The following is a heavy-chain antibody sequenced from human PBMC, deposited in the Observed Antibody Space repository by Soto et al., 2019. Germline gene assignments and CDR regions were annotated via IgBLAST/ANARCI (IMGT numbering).Heavy chain of an antibody. V-gene: IGHV1-18*01. CDR2: ISAYNGNT. D-gene: IGHD6-13*01. CDR3: ARDSGRVEPSSWLLTYYYYGMDV. J-gene: IGHJ6*02. CDR1: GYTFTSYG. Sequence: QVQLVQSGAEVKKPGASVKVSCKASGYTFTSYGISWVRQAPGQGLEWMGWISAYNGNTNYAQKLQGRVTMTTDTSTSTAYMELRSLRPDDTAVYYCARDSGRVEPSSWLLTYYYYGMDVWGQGTTVTVSS.